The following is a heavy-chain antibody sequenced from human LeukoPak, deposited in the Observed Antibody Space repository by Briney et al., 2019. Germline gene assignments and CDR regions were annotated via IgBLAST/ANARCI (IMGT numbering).Heavy chain of an antibody. D-gene: IGHD4-23*01. Sequence: GTLSLTCAVSGGSISSSNWWSWVRQAPGKGLEWVGHTRNKANNYATDYAASVKGRFTISRDDSRNSVYLQMNSLKTEDTAVYYCTRWRSGTSDWGQGTLVTVSS. V-gene: IGHV3-72*01. CDR2: TRNKANNYAT. J-gene: IGHJ4*02. CDR1: GGSISSSNW. CDR3: TRWRSGTSD.